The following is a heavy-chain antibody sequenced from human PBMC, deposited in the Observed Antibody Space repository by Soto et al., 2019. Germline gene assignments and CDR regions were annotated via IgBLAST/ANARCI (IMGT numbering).Heavy chain of an antibody. CDR1: GGSLYSSNW. J-gene: IGHJ5*02. CDR3: TRRGGGGSGVFMIDLLDP. D-gene: IGHD3-3*01. CDR2: IHHSGST. V-gene: IGHV4-4*02. Sequence: KSSETLSLTCDVSGGSLYSSNWWTWVRQTPGTGLEWIGEIHHSGSTNYNPSLKSRVTISADKSKNQFFLNLASVTAADTAMYYCTRRGGGGSGVFMIDLLDPWGHRTEATVSS.